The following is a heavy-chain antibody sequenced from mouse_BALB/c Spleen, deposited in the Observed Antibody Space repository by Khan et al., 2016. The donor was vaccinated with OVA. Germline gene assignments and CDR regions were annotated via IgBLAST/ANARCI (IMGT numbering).Heavy chain of an antibody. D-gene: IGHD2-14*01. J-gene: IGHJ4*01. CDR1: GYTFTTAG. CDR3: AEGGAAYYSNDGGGMEY. CDR2: INTHSGVP. Sequence: LVEAGPELKKPGETVRISCKASGYTFTTAGIQWVQKMPGKGLKWIGWINTHSGVPKYAEDFKGRFAFSLEISVSTAYLQITNLKNEDTGKYFSAEGGAAYYSNDGGGMEYWGQVSSVTVAS. V-gene: IGHV9-4*02.